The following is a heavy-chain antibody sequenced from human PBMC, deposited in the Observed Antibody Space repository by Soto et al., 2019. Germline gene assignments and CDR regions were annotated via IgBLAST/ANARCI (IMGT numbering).Heavy chain of an antibody. Sequence: QITLKESGPTLVKPTQTLTLTCTFSGFTLSTTGVGVGGIRQPPGKALEWLALIYWDDDKRYSPSLKSRLTITKDTSKNQVVLTMTYMDPVDTATYYCVQSRCGGDCIQSYSSHCYYGLHVLGQGTTVTVSS. D-gene: IGHD2-21*01. CDR3: VQSRCGGDCIQSYSSHCYYGLHV. V-gene: IGHV2-5*02. CDR2: IYWDDDK. CDR1: GFTLSTTGVG. J-gene: IGHJ6*02.